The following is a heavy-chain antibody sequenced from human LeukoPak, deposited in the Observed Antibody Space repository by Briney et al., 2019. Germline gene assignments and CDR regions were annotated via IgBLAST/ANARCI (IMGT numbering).Heavy chain of an antibody. Sequence: PSETLSLTCAVYGGSFSGYYWSWIRQPPGEGLEWIGEINHSGSTNYNPSLKSRVTISVDTSKNQFSLKLSSVTAADTAVYYCARGLAVTIHDAFDIWGQGTMVTVSS. CDR2: INHSGST. V-gene: IGHV4-34*01. CDR3: ARGLAVTIHDAFDI. D-gene: IGHD4-17*01. CDR1: GGSFSGYY. J-gene: IGHJ3*02.